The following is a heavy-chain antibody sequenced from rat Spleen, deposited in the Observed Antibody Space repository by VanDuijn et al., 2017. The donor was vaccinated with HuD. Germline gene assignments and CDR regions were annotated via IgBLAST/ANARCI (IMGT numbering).Heavy chain of an antibody. CDR2: ISTGGST. Sequence: EVQLVESGGGLVQPGRSLKLSCEASGFTFSNYDMAWVRQAPTKGLEWIASISTGGSTYYPDSVKGRFTISRDNAKSTLYLQMNSLRSEDTATYYCTRVTTAFDYWGQGVMVTVSS. D-gene: IGHD1-1*01. CDR3: TRVTTAFDY. J-gene: IGHJ2*01. V-gene: IGHV5-27*01. CDR1: GFTFSNYD.